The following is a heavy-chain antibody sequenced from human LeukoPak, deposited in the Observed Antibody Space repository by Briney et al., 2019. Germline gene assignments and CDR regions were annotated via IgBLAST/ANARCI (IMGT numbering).Heavy chain of an antibody. Sequence: GESLKISCKGSGYSFTTYWIGWVRQMPGKGLEWMGIIYPGDSDIRYSPSFQGQVTVSADKSISTAYLQWSSLKASDTAMYYCARWVTADRGKKDAFDIWGQGTMVTVSS. CDR3: ARWVTADRGKKDAFDI. V-gene: IGHV5-51*01. D-gene: IGHD2-21*02. J-gene: IGHJ3*02. CDR1: GYSFTTYW. CDR2: IYPGDSDI.